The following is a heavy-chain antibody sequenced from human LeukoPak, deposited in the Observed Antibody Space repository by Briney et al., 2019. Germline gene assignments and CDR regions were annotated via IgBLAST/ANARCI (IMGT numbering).Heavy chain of an antibody. CDR3: ARDPANSYYYYYMDV. CDR2: INSDGSST. J-gene: IGHJ6*03. V-gene: IGHV3-74*01. D-gene: IGHD4/OR15-4a*01. CDR1: GFTFSSYW. Sequence: PGGSLRLSCAASGFTFSSYWMHWVRQAPGKGLVWVSRINSDGSSTSYADSVKGRFTISRDNAKNTLYLQMNSLRAEDTAAYYCARDPANSYYYYYMDVWGKGTTVTVSS.